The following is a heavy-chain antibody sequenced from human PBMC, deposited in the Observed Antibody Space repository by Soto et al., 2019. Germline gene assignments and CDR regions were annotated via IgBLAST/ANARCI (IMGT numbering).Heavy chain of an antibody. CDR1: GYTFTSYS. Sequence: VASVKVSCKASGYTFTSYSMHWVPPAPAQRLEWMGWINAGSGNTKYSQKFQGRVTITRDTSASTAYMELSSLRSEETAVYYCARDGTRRISIFGVVSTGYYYYYMDVWGKGTTVTVSS. V-gene: IGHV1-3*01. D-gene: IGHD3-3*01. J-gene: IGHJ6*03. CDR3: ARDGTRRISIFGVVSTGYYYYYMDV. CDR2: INAGSGNT.